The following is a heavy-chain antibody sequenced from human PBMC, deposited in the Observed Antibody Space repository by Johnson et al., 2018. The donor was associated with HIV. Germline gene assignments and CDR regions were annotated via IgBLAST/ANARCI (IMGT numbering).Heavy chain of an antibody. Sequence: VQLVESGGGLVQRGGSLRLSCAASGFTVSSNYMSWVRQAPGKGLEWVSVIYPGGSTYYTDAVKGRFTISRDNSDNTLFLQMNSLRADDTAMYYCALSTSCSIAFDIWGQGTMVTVSS. CDR3: ALSTSCSIAFDI. CDR1: GFTVSSNY. J-gene: IGHJ3*02. V-gene: IGHV3-66*01. CDR2: IYPGGST. D-gene: IGHD2-2*01.